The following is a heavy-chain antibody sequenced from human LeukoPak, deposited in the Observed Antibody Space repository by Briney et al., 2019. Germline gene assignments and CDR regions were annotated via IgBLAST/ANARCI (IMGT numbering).Heavy chain of an antibody. CDR3: ARRGYYDRGAFDI. Sequence: SETLSLTCIVSGASISTYYWTWIRQPPGKGLEWIGYIYYSGSTNYNPSLKSRVTISVDTSKNQFSLKLSSVTAADTAVYYCARRGYYDRGAFDIWGQGTMVTVSS. CDR1: GASISTYY. D-gene: IGHD3-22*01. CDR2: IYYSGST. J-gene: IGHJ3*02. V-gene: IGHV4-59*12.